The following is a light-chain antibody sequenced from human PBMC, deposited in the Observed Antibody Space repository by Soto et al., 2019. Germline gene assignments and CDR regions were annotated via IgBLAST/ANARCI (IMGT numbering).Light chain of an antibody. J-gene: IGKJ1*01. V-gene: IGKV3-11*01. CDR3: QQRSNWPPTWT. CDR2: DAS. Sequence: EIVLTQSPATLSLSPGERATLSCRASQSVSSYLAWYQQKPGQAPRLLIYDASKRATGIPARFSGSGSGTDFPLTISSLEPEDFGVYDCQQRSNWPPTWTFGQGTKVEIK. CDR1: QSVSSY.